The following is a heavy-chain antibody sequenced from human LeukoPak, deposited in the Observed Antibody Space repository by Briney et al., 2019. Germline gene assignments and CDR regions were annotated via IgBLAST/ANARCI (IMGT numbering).Heavy chain of an antibody. CDR2: MNPNSGNT. J-gene: IGHJ4*02. CDR3: ARADGSGSYSLPYYFDY. V-gene: IGHV1-8*01. CDR1: GYTFTSYD. D-gene: IGHD3-10*01. Sequence: ASVKVSCKTSGYTFTSYDINWVRQATGQGLEWMGWMNPNSGNTGYAQKFQGRVTMTRNTSITTAYMELSSLRSGDTAVYYCARADGSGSYSLPYYFDYWGQGTLVTVSS.